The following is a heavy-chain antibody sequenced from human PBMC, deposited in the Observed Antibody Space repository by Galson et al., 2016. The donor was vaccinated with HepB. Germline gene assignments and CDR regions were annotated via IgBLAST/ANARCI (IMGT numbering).Heavy chain of an antibody. CDR1: GGTFGSYT. D-gene: IGHD1-26*01. CDR2: ITPIFGTA. J-gene: IGHJ5*02. Sequence: SVKVSCKASGGTFGSYTITWVRQAPGQGLEWVGGITPIFGTANYAQKFRGRVTITADESTTTGYMELTSLRSEDTAIYYCARDLLGARAWFDPWGQGTLVTVSS. CDR3: ARDLLGARAWFDP. V-gene: IGHV1-69*13.